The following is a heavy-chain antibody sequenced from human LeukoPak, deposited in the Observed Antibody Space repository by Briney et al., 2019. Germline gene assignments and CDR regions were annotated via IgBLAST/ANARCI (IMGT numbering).Heavy chain of an antibody. J-gene: IGHJ4*02. CDR2: INHSGST. CDR3: ARGPRCTNGVCYTEYFDY. V-gene: IGHV4-34*01. D-gene: IGHD2-8*01. Sequence: SETLSLTCAVYGGSFSGYYWSWIRQPPGKGLEWIGEINHSGSTNYNPSLKSRVTISVDTSKNQFSLKLSSVTAADTAVYYCARGPRCTNGVCYTEYFDYWGQGTLVTVPS. CDR1: GGSFSGYY.